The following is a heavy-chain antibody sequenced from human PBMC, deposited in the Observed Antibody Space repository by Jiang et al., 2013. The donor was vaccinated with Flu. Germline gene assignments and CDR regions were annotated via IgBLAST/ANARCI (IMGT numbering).Heavy chain of an antibody. CDR2: INHSGST. Sequence: LLKPSETLSLTCAVYGGSFSGYYWSWIRQPPGKGLEWIGEINHSGSTNYNPSLKSRVTISVDTSKNQFSLKLSSVTAADTAVYYCAREKSIVVVPAATFRPLDYWGQGTLVTVSS. CDR3: AREKSIVVVPAATFRPLDY. D-gene: IGHD2-2*01. CDR1: GGSFSGYY. J-gene: IGHJ4*02. V-gene: IGHV4-34*01.